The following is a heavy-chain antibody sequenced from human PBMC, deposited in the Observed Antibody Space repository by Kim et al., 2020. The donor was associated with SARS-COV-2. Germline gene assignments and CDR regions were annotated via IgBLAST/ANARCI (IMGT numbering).Heavy chain of an antibody. V-gene: IGHV1-69*04. D-gene: IGHD6-13*01. CDR1: GGTFSSYA. J-gene: IGHJ5*02. CDR2: IIPILGIA. CDR3: ARGLRGAAAGTGWFDP. Sequence: SVKVSCKASGGTFSSYAISWVRQAPGQGLEWMGRIIPILGIAHYAQKFQGRVPITADKSTSTAYMELSSLRSEDTAVYYCARGLRGAAAGTGWFDPWGQGTLVTVSS.